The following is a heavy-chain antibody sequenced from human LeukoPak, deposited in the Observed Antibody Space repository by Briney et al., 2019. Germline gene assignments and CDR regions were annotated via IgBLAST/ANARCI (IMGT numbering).Heavy chain of an antibody. D-gene: IGHD6-6*01. CDR1: GFTFSSYW. CDR3: ARGGRRLALGAFDI. CDR2: INTDGSST. Sequence: GGSLRLSCAASGFTFSSYWMHWVRQVPGKGLVWVSRINTDGSSTSYADSVKGRFTISRDNAKNTLYLQMNSLRAEDTAVYYCARGGRRLALGAFDIWGQGTMVTVSS. J-gene: IGHJ3*02. V-gene: IGHV3-74*01.